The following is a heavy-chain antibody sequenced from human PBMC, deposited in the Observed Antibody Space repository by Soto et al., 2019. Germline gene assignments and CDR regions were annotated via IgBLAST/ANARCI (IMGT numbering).Heavy chain of an antibody. D-gene: IGHD3-16*01. CDR3: ASTPTMYYDYIWGSYPSKDPLDY. V-gene: IGHV3-53*04. J-gene: IGHJ4*02. Sequence: GGSLRLSCAASGFTVSSNYMSWVRQAPGKGLEWVSLIYRSGSTYYADSVKGRFTISRHNSKNTLYLQMNSLKTEDTAVYYCASTPTMYYDYIWGSYPSKDPLDYWGQGTLVTVSS. CDR1: GFTVSSNY. CDR2: IYRSGST.